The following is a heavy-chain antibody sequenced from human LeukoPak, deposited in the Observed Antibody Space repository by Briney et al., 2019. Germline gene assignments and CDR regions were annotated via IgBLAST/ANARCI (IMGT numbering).Heavy chain of an antibody. D-gene: IGHD6-19*01. CDR2: INSDGSST. CDR3: ASIAVAGTDFDY. Sequence: GGSLRLSCAASGFTFSSYWMHWVRQAPGKGLVWVSRINSDGSSTSYADSVKGRFTISRDNAENTLYLQMNSLRAEDTAVYYCASIAVAGTDFDYWGQGTLVTVSS. CDR1: GFTFSSYW. J-gene: IGHJ4*02. V-gene: IGHV3-74*01.